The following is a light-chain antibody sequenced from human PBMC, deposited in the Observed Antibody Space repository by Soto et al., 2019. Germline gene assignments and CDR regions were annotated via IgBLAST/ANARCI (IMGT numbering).Light chain of an antibody. CDR1: SSDVGSHNL. Sequence: QAVVTQPASVSGSPGQSITISCTGTSSDVGSHNLVSWYQQHPGQAPKLMIYEVSKRPLGVSTRFSASKSGNTASLTISGLQAEDEADYYCCSYGGSRAVFGGGTKLTVL. J-gene: IGLJ7*01. V-gene: IGLV2-23*02. CDR3: CSYGGSRAV. CDR2: EVS.